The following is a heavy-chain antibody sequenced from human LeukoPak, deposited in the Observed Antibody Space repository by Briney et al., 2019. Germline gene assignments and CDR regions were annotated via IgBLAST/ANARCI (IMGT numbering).Heavy chain of an antibody. CDR2: INPNSGGT. Sequence: GASVKVSCKASGHTFTGYYMHWVRQAPGQGLEWMGWINPNSGGTNYAQKFQGRVTMTRDTSISTAYMELSRLRSDDTAVYYCARANYGGNLGDYWGQGTLVTVSS. D-gene: IGHD4-23*01. V-gene: IGHV1-2*02. CDR1: GHTFTGYY. J-gene: IGHJ4*02. CDR3: ARANYGGNLGDY.